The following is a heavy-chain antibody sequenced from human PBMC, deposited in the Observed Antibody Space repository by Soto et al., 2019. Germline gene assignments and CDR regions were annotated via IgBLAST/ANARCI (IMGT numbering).Heavy chain of an antibody. Sequence: QVHLVESGVGVVQPGRSLRLSCAASEFSVSSYAMRWIRQSPGKGLEWVAVISINGNSLHYAYSVKDRFTISRDNSKNTLYLPMNNLRPEDTAVYYCARTFDTSTYYFDYWGQGTLVTVSS. J-gene: IGHJ4*02. CDR1: EFSVSSYA. D-gene: IGHD3-9*01. CDR3: ARTFDTSTYYFDY. CDR2: ISINGNSL. V-gene: IGHV3-30-3*01.